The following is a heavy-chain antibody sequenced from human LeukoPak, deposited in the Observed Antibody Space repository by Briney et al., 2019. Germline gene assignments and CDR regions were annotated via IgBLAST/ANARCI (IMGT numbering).Heavy chain of an antibody. Sequence: PSETLSLTCTVSGGSISGFCWSWIRQPAGKGLEWIGRICISESTNYNPSLESRVTMSEDTSQNQFSLRLTSVTAADTAVYYCARIRRGSGDWYADDYWGQGTLVTVSS. CDR2: ICISEST. V-gene: IGHV4-4*07. CDR3: ARIRRGSGDWYADDY. J-gene: IGHJ4*02. CDR1: GGSISGFC. D-gene: IGHD6-19*01.